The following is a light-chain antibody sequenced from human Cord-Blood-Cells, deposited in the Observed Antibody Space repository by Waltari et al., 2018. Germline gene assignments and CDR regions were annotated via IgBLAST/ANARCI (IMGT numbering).Light chain of an antibody. CDR1: QSVSSSY. CDR2: GAS. CDR3: QQYGSSPQT. V-gene: IGKV3-20*01. Sequence: EIVLTQSPGTLSLSTGERATLSCRASQSVSSSYLGWYQQKPGQAPRLLIYGASSRATGIPDRFGGSWSGTDFSLTISRLETEDFAVYCCQQYGSSPQTFGQGSKVEIK. J-gene: IGKJ1*01.